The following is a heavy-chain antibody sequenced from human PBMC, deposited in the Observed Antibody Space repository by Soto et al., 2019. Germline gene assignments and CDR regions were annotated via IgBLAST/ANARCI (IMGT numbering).Heavy chain of an antibody. J-gene: IGHJ2*01. V-gene: IGHV1-24*01. Sequence: RPSVKVSCKVSGYTLTELSMHWVRQAPGKGLEWMGGFDPEDGETIYAQKFQGRVTMTKDTSTDTAYMELSSLRSEDTAVYYCATDQYSSYEWYFDLWGRGTLVTVSS. D-gene: IGHD6-6*01. CDR1: GYTLTELS. CDR2: FDPEDGET. CDR3: ATDQYSSYEWYFDL.